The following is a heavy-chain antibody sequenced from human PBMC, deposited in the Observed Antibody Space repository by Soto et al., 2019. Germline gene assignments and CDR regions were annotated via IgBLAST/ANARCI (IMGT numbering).Heavy chain of an antibody. Sequence: LSLTCSVSGGSISSGYYYWSWIRQPPGKGLEWIGNIYYSGNTYYNPSLKSRLIISIDTSENQFSLKVGSVTAADTAVYYCASSSLYGMDVSGQGTTVTV. CDR2: IYYSGNT. CDR3: ASSSLYGMDV. CDR1: GGSISSGYYY. J-gene: IGHJ6*02. V-gene: IGHV4-30-4*01.